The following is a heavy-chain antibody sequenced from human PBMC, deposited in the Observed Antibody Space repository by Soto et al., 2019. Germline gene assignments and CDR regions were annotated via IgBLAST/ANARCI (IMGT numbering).Heavy chain of an antibody. CDR1: GFTFSSYA. D-gene: IGHD5-18*01. Sequence: GGSLRLSCAASGFTFSSYAMSWVRQAPGKGLEWVSAISGSGGSTYYADSVKGRFTISRDNSKNTLYLQMNSLRAEDTAVYYCAKDGSGYSYARSFSYWGQGTLVTVAS. V-gene: IGHV3-23*01. J-gene: IGHJ4*02. CDR3: AKDGSGYSYARSFSY. CDR2: ISGSGGST.